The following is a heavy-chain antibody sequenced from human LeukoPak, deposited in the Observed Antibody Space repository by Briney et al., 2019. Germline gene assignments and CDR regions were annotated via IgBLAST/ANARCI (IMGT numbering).Heavy chain of an antibody. CDR1: GGTFSSYA. CDR3: ARDRGGSGCSSTSCPIIFDY. V-gene: IGHV1-69*05. D-gene: IGHD2-2*01. CDR2: IIPIFGTA. Sequence: SVKVSCKASGGTFSSYAISWVRQAPGQGLERMGGIIPIFGTANYAQKFQGRVTITTDESTSTAYMELSSLRSEDAAVYYCARDRGGSGCSSTSCPIIFDYWGQGTLVTVSS. J-gene: IGHJ4*02.